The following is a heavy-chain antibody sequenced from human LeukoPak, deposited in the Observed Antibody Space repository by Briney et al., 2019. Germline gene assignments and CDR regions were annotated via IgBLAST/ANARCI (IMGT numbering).Heavy chain of an antibody. Sequence: SETLSLTRTVSGGSISSYYWSWIRQPPGKGLEWIGYIYYSGSTNYNPSLKSRVTISVDTSKNQFSLKLSSVTAADTAVYYCARHPHEWELLGFDYWGQGTLVTVSS. CDR3: ARHPHEWELLGFDY. CDR1: GGSISSYY. V-gene: IGHV4-59*08. J-gene: IGHJ4*02. CDR2: IYYSGST. D-gene: IGHD1-26*01.